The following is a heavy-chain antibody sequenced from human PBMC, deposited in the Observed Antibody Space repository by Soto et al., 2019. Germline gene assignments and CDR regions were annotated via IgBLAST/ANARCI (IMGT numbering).Heavy chain of an antibody. Sequence: QVQLVQSGAEVKKPGASVKVSCKASGYTFTSYAMQWERQAPGQRLEWLGWINAGNGNTKYSQKFPGSVTITRDTSANTAYMEPSSLRSEDTAVYYCASSYYGSGNPKDYYYGMDVWGQGTTVTVSS. CDR2: INAGNGNT. CDR1: GYTFTSYA. CDR3: ASSYYGSGNPKDYYYGMDV. J-gene: IGHJ6*02. D-gene: IGHD3-10*01. V-gene: IGHV1-3*01.